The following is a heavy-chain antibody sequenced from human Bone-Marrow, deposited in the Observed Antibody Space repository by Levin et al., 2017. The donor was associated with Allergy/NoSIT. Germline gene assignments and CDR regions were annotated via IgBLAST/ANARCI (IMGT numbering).Heavy chain of an antibody. V-gene: IGHV4-34*01. CDR3: ARGVPFEIVTYRYYFDR. D-gene: IGHD1-26*01. CDR2: INDGAIT. Sequence: PSETLSLTCGVSGGSISGYYWSWVRQPPGKGLEWIGEINDGAITNYHPSLTSRATISMDTSKNQFSLRLSSVTAADTAVYYCARGVPFEIVTYRYYFDRWGQGVLVTVSS. J-gene: IGHJ4*02. CDR1: GGSISGYY.